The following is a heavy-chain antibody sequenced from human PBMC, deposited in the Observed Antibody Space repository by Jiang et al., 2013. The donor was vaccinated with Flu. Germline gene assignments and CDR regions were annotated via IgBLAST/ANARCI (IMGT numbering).Heavy chain of an antibody. CDR1: GASISSTDAY. D-gene: IGHD4/OR15-4a*01. CDR2: VYSRGTT. J-gene: IGHJ4*02. V-gene: IGHV4-30-4*01. CDR3: ATADYGRLYFFNS. Sequence: SGASISSTDAYWSWIRLTPGKGLEWIGCVYSRGTTDYNPSLKNRLIISLDTDNRFSLRLTSVTAADTAVYFCATADYGRLYFFNSWGQGTLVTVSS.